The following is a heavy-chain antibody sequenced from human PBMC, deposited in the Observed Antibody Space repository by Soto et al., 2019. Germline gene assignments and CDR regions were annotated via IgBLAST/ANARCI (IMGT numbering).Heavy chain of an antibody. CDR2: ISGSGDYT. D-gene: IGHD3-22*01. CDR3: AKHFDINGYYSSY. J-gene: IGHJ4*02. Sequence: HPGGSLRLSCAASGITFSSYAMSWVRQAPGKGLEWVSIISGSGDYTYYADSVKGRFTISRDNSKKTLFLQMNSLRAEDTAVYYCAKHFDINGYYSSYWGQGTLVTVSS. CDR1: GITFSSYA. V-gene: IGHV3-23*01.